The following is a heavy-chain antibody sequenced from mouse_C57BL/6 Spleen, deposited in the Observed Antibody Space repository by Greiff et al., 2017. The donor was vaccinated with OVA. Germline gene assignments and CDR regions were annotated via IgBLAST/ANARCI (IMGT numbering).Heavy chain of an antibody. CDR1: GYTFTDYY. D-gene: IGHD1-1*01. CDR3: ARSPSGSSYWYFDV. V-gene: IGHV1-76*01. Sequence: QVQLQQSGAELVRPGASVKLSCKASGYTFTDYYINWVKQRPGQGLEWIARIYPGSGNTYYNEKFKGKATLTAEKSSSTAYMQLSSLTSEDSAVYFCARSPSGSSYWYFDVWGTGTTVTVSS. CDR2: IYPGSGNT. J-gene: IGHJ1*03.